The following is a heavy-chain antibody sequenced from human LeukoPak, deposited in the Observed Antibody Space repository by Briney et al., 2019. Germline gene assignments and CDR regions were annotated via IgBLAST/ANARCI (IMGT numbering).Heavy chain of an antibody. J-gene: IGHJ4*02. V-gene: IGHV3-7*01. Sequence: PGGSLRLSCAASGFTFSSYWMSWVRQAPGKGLDGVANIKQDGSEKYYVDSVKGRFTISRDNAKNSLYLQMNSLRAEDTAVYYCARGGSSGWYYDYWGQGTLVTVSS. D-gene: IGHD6-19*01. CDR2: IKQDGSEK. CDR1: GFTFSSYW. CDR3: ARGGSSGWYYDY.